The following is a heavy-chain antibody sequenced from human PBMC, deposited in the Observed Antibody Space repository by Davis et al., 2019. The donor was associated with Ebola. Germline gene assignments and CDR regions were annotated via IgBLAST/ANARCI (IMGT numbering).Heavy chain of an antibody. V-gene: IGHV1-46*01. Sequence: ASVKVSCKASGYTFTNYYMHWVRQAPGQGLEWMGIINPSGGTTSYAQKFQGRVTMTRDTSTSTVYMELSSLRSEDTAVYYCATFFEMATTFIDYWGQGTLVTVSS. D-gene: IGHD5-24*01. CDR2: INPSGGTT. J-gene: IGHJ4*02. CDR1: GYTFTNYY. CDR3: ATFFEMATTFIDY.